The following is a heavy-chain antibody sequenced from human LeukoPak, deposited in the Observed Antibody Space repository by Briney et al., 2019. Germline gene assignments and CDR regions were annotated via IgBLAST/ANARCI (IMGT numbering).Heavy chain of an antibody. Sequence: SVKVSCKTSRATFRNYGITWVRQVPGQGLEWMGRIIPIHGVAHTAQRFQGRVNITADESTNTIYMEVSSLRSEDTAMYYCSRDSAGYPDYWGQGTLVTVSS. J-gene: IGHJ4*02. CDR2: IIPIHGVA. CDR3: SRDSAGYPDY. CDR1: RATFRNYG. D-gene: IGHD2-15*01. V-gene: IGHV1-69*04.